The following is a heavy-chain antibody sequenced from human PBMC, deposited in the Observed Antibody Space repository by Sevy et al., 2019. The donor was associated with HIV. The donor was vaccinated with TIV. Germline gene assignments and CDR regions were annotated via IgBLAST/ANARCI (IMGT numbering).Heavy chain of an antibody. V-gene: IGHV4-38-2*02. J-gene: IGHJ4*02. Sequence: SETLSLTCAVSGYSIGSGYFWGWIRQPPGKGLEGIGNIYHSGGTSYNPSLKSRVTISVDTSKNQFSLSLNSVTASDTAVYYCARDRAGATSYFDYWGQGTLVTVSS. CDR1: GYSIGSGYF. CDR2: IYHSGGT. CDR3: ARDRAGATSYFDY. D-gene: IGHD5-12*01.